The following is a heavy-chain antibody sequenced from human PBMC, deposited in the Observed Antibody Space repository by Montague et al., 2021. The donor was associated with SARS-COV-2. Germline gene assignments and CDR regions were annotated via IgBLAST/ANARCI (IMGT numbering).Heavy chain of an antibody. Sequence: EKKNRGNNNYNPSLKSRLTISVDTSKNQFSLRLNYLTAADTAVYYCARIARVADIHLDSWGLGTMVTVSS. J-gene: IGHJ4*02. CDR3: ARIARVADIHLDS. D-gene: IGHD6-6*01. CDR2: KKNRGNN. V-gene: IGHV4-34*01.